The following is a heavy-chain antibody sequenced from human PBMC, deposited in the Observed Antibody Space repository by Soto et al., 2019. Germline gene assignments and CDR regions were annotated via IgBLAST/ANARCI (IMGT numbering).Heavy chain of an antibody. J-gene: IGHJ5*02. D-gene: IGHD3-10*01. Sequence: QVQLQESGPGLVKPSQTLYLTCTVSGGSTSSGGYYWSGIRQHPGKGMAWIGYIYYSGSTYYNPSLKSRVTLSVDTSKNMFSLQLSSVTSAETAGYYCARAIHYGSGRPWFDPRGKGTLVTVSS. CDR2: IYYSGST. V-gene: IGHV4-31*03. CDR1: GGSTSSGGYY. CDR3: ARAIHYGSGRPWFDP.